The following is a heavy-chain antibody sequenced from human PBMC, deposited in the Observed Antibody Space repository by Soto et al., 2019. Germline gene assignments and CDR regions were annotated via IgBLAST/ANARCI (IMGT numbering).Heavy chain of an antibody. J-gene: IGHJ5*01. Sequence: GGSLILSCAASGFTFSSCSMTWVRQAPGKGLEWVSGISGSGATTSYADSVKGRFTVSRDNSKNTLYLQMNSLRVEDTAVYYCAKLRYFDWSSYNWFEYWGQGTPVTVSS. CDR1: GFTFSSCS. V-gene: IGHV3-23*01. CDR2: ISGSGATT. CDR3: AKLRYFDWSSYNWFEY. D-gene: IGHD3-9*01.